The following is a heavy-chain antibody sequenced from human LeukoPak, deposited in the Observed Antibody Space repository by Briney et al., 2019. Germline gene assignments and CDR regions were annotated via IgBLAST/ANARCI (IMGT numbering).Heavy chain of an antibody. CDR3: ARLSEMNYDILPGALFAY. J-gene: IGHJ4*02. V-gene: IGHV4-59*08. CDR2: IYYSGST. CDR1: GGSISSSY. Sequence: SETLSLTCTVSGGSISSSYWSWIRQPPGKGLEWIGYIYYSGSTNYNPSLKSRVTISVDTSKNQFSLKLSSVTAADTAVYYCARLSEMNYDILPGALFAYWGQGTLVTVSS. D-gene: IGHD3-9*01.